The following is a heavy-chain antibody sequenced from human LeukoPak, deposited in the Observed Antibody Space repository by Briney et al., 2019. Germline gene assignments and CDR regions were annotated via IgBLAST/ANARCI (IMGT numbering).Heavy chain of an antibody. CDR2: IYYSGST. CDR1: GGSDSSYY. D-gene: IGHD2-15*01. J-gene: IGHJ5*02. Sequence: SETLSLTCTVSGGSDSSYYWSWIRQPPGKGLEWIGYIYYSGSTNYNPSLKSRVTISVDTSKNQFSLKLSSVTAADTAVYYCARLGLFLCSGGSCYSGYWFDPWGQGTLVTVSS. CDR3: ARLGLFLCSGGSCYSGYWFDP. V-gene: IGHV4-59*02.